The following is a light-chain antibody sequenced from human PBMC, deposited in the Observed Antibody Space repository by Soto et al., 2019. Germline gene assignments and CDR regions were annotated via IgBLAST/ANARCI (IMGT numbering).Light chain of an antibody. CDR1: SSDVGAYTF. CDR3: SSYTTSSTHV. V-gene: IGLV2-14*03. Sequence: QSALTQPASVSGSPGQSITISCTGTSSDVGAYTFVSWYQQHPGKVPKLMIFDVSRRPSGVSDRFSGSKSGNTASLPISGLQAEDEGDYYCSSYTTSSTHVFGSGTKLTVL. CDR2: DVS. J-gene: IGLJ1*01.